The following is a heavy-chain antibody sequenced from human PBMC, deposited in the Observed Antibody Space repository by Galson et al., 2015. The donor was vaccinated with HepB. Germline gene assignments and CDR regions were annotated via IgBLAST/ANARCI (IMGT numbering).Heavy chain of an antibody. V-gene: IGHV3-30*02. Sequence: SLRLSCAASGFTFSSYGMHWVRQAPGKGLEWVAFIRYDGSNKYYADSVKGRFTISRDNSKNTLYLQMNSLRAEDTAVYYCAKVFRTWFGEGGHTGVLGYWGQGTLVTVSS. CDR3: AKVFRTWFGEGGHTGVLGY. CDR2: IRYDGSNK. CDR1: GFTFSSYG. D-gene: IGHD3-10*01. J-gene: IGHJ4*02.